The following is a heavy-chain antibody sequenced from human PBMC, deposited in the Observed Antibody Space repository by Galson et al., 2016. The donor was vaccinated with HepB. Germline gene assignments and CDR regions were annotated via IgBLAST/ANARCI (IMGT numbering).Heavy chain of an antibody. J-gene: IGHJ4*02. D-gene: IGHD1-26*01. V-gene: IGHV3-11*01. CDR3: ATRVAPPGWEVGAFDY. CDR1: GFPFRDYY. Sequence: SLRLSCATSGFPFRDYYMSWIRQAPGKGLEWVSYISGSGTNTDYADSVRGRFTISRDNVKKSLYLQMNSLRAEDTAVYYCATRVAPPGWEVGAFDYWGQGTLVTVSS. CDR2: ISGSGTNT.